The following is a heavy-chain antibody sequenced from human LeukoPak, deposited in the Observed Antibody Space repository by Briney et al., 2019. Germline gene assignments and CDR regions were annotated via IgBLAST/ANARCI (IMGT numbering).Heavy chain of an antibody. D-gene: IGHD3-22*01. CDR2: MNPNSGNT. Sequence: ASVKVSCKASGYTFTSYDINWVRQATGQGLEWMGWMNPNSGNTGYAQKFQGRVTITADKSTSTAYMELSSLRSEDTAVYYCARDPSDSSGYLVQLDYWGQGTLVTVSS. J-gene: IGHJ4*02. V-gene: IGHV1-8*01. CDR3: ARDPSDSSGYLVQLDY. CDR1: GYTFTSYD.